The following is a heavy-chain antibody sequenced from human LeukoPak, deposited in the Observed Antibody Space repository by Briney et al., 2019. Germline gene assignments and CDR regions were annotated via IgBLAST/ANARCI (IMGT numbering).Heavy chain of an antibody. CDR3: AKDCDLFDC. CDR1: GFIFSSYG. J-gene: IGHJ4*02. V-gene: IGHV3-30*18. CDR2: ISSDGSNK. Sequence: GGSLRLSCAASGFIFSSYGMHWVRQAPGKGREWVAVISSDGSNKYYADSVKGRFIISRDNSKNTLYLQMNSLRAEDTAVYYCAKDCDLFDCRGQGSLVTV.